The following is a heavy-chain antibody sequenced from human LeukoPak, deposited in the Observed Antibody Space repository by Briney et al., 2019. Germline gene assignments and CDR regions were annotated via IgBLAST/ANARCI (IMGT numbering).Heavy chain of an antibody. J-gene: IGHJ6*03. Sequence: GGSLRLSCAASGFTSSNYWMRWVRHAPGKGLVWVSRINSDGINTSHAHSMTGRFTISRDNDKHTLNLQMDRLRADDTAVYFCARDPYSRNYGKYYFPFMYVWGEGTTVTIS. D-gene: IGHD1-26*01. CDR3: ARDPYSRNYGKYYFPFMYV. CDR2: INSDGINT. V-gene: IGHV3-74*01. CDR1: GFTSSNYW.